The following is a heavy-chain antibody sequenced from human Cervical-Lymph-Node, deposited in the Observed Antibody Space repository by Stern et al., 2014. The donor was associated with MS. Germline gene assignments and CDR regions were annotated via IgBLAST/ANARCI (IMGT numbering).Heavy chain of an antibody. J-gene: IGHJ5*02. V-gene: IGHV1-18*01. CDR1: CYTFTSLG. CDR3: ASGSLEGFDP. CDR2: ISAYNGNT. D-gene: IGHD5-24*01. Sequence: QLVQSGAEVKKPGASMKVSCKASCYTFTSLGLSWVRQAPGQWLEWMGWISAYNGNTNHAQKFQGRVTLTTEASTNTAYMELRSLTSDDTAVYFCASGSLEGFDPWGQGTLVTVSS.